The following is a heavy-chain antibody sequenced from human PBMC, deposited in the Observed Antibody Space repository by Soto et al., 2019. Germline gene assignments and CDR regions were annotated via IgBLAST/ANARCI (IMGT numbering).Heavy chain of an antibody. V-gene: IGHV4-39*01. CDR3: ARLPDVMVREFYFYS. Sequence: LSLTCTVSGGSISSSSYYWGWIRQPPGKGLEWIGSIYYSGNTYYNPSLKSRVTVSVDTSQNQFSLRLTSVTAADTSVYYCARLPDVMVREFYFYSWGQGTLVTVS. D-gene: IGHD3-10*01. CDR1: GGSISSSSYY. J-gene: IGHJ4*02. CDR2: IYYSGNT.